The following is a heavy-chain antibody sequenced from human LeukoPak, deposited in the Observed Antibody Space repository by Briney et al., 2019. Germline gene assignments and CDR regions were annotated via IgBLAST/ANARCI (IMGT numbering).Heavy chain of an antibody. Sequence: SVTVSCKACGGTFRSYAIIWVRQAPGAGREGMGGIRPIFCTANYAQMFQGRVTITADESTSTAYMELSSLRSDDTAVYYCASEAFCSPPACRYYYGMDVWGQGTTVTVSS. CDR1: GGTFRSYA. V-gene: IGHV1-69*13. J-gene: IGHJ6*02. D-gene: IGHD2-15*01. CDR2: IRPIFCTA. CDR3: ASEAFCSPPACRYYYGMDV.